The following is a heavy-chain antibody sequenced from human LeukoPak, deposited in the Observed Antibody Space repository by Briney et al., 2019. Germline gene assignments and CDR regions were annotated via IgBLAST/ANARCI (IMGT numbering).Heavy chain of an antibody. CDR2: INTNTGNP. CDR3: ARTPFKQQLDPRRYYYYYGMDV. Sequence: GASVKVSCKASGYTFTSYVMNWVRQAPGQGLEWMGWINTNTGNPTYAQDFTGRFVFSLDTSVSTAYLQISSLKAEDTAVYYCARTPFKQQLDPRRYYYYYGMDVWGQGTTVTVSS. J-gene: IGHJ6*02. CDR1: GYTFTSYV. V-gene: IGHV7-4-1*02. D-gene: IGHD6-13*01.